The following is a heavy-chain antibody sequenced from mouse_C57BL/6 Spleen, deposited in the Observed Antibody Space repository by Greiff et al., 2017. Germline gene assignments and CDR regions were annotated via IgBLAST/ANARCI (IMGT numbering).Heavy chain of an antibody. V-gene: IGHV1-15*01. CDR2: IDPETGGT. J-gene: IGHJ2*01. CDR1: GYTFTDYE. D-gene: IGHD3-3*01. Sequence: VQLQQSGAELVRPGASVTLSCKASGYTFTDYEMHWVKQTPVHGLEWIGAIDPETGGTAYNQKFKGKAILTADKSSSTAYMELRSLTSEDSAVYYCTRSGQPFDYWGQGTTLTVSS. CDR3: TRSGQPFDY.